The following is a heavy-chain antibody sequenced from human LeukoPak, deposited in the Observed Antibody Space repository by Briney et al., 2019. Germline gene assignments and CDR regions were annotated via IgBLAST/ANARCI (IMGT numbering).Heavy chain of an antibody. D-gene: IGHD3-10*01. V-gene: IGHV4-34*01. CDR1: GGSFSGYY. CDR2: INHSGST. Sequence: SETLSLTCAGYGGSFSGYYWRWIRQPPGKGLEWIGEINHSGSTNYNPSLKERVIISVETSKNQFSLKLSSVTASDTAVCYCAGGRMVRALSNRFDPWGQGTLVTVSS. CDR3: AGGRMVRALSNRFDP. J-gene: IGHJ5*02.